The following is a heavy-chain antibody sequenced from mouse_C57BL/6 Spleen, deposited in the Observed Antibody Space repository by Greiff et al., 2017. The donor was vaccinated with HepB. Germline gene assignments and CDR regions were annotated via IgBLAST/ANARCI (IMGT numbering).Heavy chain of an antibody. CDR3: ARGDYYGSTLFDY. CDR2: IDPSDSYT. V-gene: IGHV1-50*01. D-gene: IGHD1-1*01. CDR1: GYTFTSYW. J-gene: IGHJ2*01. Sequence: QVQLQQPGAELVKPGASVKLSCKASGYTFTSYWMQWVKQRPGQGLEWIGEIDPSDSYTNYNQKFKGKATLTVDTSSSTAYMQLSSLTSEDSAVYYCARGDYYGSTLFDYWGQGTTLTVSS.